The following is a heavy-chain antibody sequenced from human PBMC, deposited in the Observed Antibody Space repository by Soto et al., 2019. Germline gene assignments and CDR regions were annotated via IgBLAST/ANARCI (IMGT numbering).Heavy chain of an antibody. J-gene: IGHJ6*02. Sequence: PGGSLRLSCAASGFTFSSYWMSWVRQAPGKGLEWVANIKQDGSEKYYVDSVKGRFTISRDNAKNSLYLQMNSLRAEDTAVYYCARATRDHYYYGMDVWGQGTTVTVSS. CDR3: ARATRDHYYYGMDV. CDR1: GFTFSSYW. CDR2: IKQDGSEK. V-gene: IGHV3-7*03.